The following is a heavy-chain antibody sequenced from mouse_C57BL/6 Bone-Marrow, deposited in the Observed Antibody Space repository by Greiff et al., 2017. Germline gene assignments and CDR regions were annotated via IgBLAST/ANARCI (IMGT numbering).Heavy chain of an antibody. CDR3: ARGGYGSGGVAY. CDR2: IDPPDSNT. Sequence: QVQLQQPGAELVKPGASVKLSCKASGYTFTSYWMQWVKQRPGQGLEWIGEIDPPDSNTNYNQKFKGKATLTVYTSSSTAYLQLSSLTSEDSAVYYCARGGYGSGGVAYWGQGTLVTVSA. V-gene: IGHV1-50*01. J-gene: IGHJ3*01. CDR1: GYTFTSYW. D-gene: IGHD1-1*01.